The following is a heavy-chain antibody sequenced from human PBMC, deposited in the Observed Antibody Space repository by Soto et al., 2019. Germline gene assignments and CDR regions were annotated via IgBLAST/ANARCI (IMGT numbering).Heavy chain of an antibody. CDR2: IIPILGIA. D-gene: IGHD2-21*01. CDR1: GGTFSSYT. V-gene: IGHV1-69*02. J-gene: IGHJ6*02. CDR3: ASRVLCDMDV. Sequence: ASVKVSCKASGGTFSSYTISWVRQAPGQGLEWMGRIIPILGIANYAQEFQGRLILTTDTSTSTVYMDLNSVKSEDSAVYYCASRVLCDMDVWGQGTTVTVSS.